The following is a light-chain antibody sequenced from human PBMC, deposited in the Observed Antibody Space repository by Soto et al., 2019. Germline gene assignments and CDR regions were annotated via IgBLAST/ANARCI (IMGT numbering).Light chain of an antibody. CDR3: NSYTSSSTYV. V-gene: IGLV2-14*03. CDR1: SSDVGGFNY. CDR2: GVT. Sequence: QSALTQPASVSGSPGQSITISCTGTSSDVGGFNYVSWYQQHPGKAPKLMIYGVTTRPAVVPYRYSGSKSGNTSSLTISGLQAEDGADYYGNSYTSSSTYVFGTGTKVTVL. J-gene: IGLJ1*01.